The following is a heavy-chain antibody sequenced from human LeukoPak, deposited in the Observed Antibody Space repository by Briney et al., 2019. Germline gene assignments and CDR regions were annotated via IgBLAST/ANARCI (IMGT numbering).Heavy chain of an antibody. Sequence: GASVKVSCKASGYTFTSYDINWVRQATGQGLEWMGWMNPNSGNTGYAQKFQGRVTMTRNTSISTAYMELSSLRSEDTAVYYCATLHYYYYYMDVWGKGTTVTVSS. CDR2: MNPNSGNT. CDR3: ATLHYYYYYMDV. CDR1: GYTFTSYD. J-gene: IGHJ6*03. V-gene: IGHV1-8*01.